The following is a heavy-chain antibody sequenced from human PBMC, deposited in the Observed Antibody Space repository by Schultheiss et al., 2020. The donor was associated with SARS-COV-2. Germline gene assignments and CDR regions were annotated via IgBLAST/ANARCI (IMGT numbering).Heavy chain of an antibody. J-gene: IGHJ6*03. CDR1: GGSISSSSYY. CDR2: IYYSGST. Sequence: SQTLSLTCTVSGGSISSSSYYWGWIRQPPGKGLEWIGSIYYSGSTYYNPSLKSRVTISVDTSKNQFSLKLSSVTAADTAVYYCARDKAPVSYYYYMDVWGKGTTVTVSS. CDR3: ARDKAPVSYYYYMDV. V-gene: IGHV4-39*07.